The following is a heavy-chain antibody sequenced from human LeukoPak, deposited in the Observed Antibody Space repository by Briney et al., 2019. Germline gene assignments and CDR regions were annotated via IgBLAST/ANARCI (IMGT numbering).Heavy chain of an antibody. CDR2: IYYSGST. D-gene: IGHD6-19*01. CDR3: ARSSSGWFSYNWFDP. J-gene: IGHJ5*02. V-gene: IGHV4-59*01. CDR1: GGSISGYY. Sequence: SETLSLTCTVSGGSISGYYWSWIRQPPGKGLEWIGYIYYSGSTNYNPSLKSRVTISVDTSKNQFSLKLSSVTAADTAVYYCARSSSGWFSYNWFDPWGQGTLVTVSS.